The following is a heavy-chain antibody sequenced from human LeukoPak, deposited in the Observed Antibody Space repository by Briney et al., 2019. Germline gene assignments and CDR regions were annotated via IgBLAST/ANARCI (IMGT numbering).Heavy chain of an antibody. V-gene: IGHV4-39*01. CDR2: IYYSGST. CDR3: ARLDVVTESWYFDY. J-gene: IGHJ4*02. D-gene: IGHD2-21*02. CDR1: GDSIGSSYY. Sequence: SETLSLTCTVSGDSIGSSYYWGWIRQPPGKGLEWIGRIYYSGSTYFNPSLKSRVTISVDTSKNQFSLKLSSVTAADTAVYYCARLDVVTESWYFDYWGQGTLVTVSS.